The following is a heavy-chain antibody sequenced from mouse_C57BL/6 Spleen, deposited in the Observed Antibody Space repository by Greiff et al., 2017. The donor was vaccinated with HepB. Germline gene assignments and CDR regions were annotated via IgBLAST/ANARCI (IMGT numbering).Heavy chain of an antibody. CDR3: ARKNNYGSSYGY. V-gene: IGHV1-55*01. J-gene: IGHJ2*01. Sequence: QVQLQQSGAELVKPGASVKMSCKASGYTFTSYWITWVKQRPGQGLEWIGDIYPGSGSTNYNEKFKSKATLTVDTSSSTAYMQLSSLTSEDSAVYYCARKNNYGSSYGYWGQGTTLTVSS. CDR2: IYPGSGST. D-gene: IGHD1-1*01. CDR1: GYTFTSYW.